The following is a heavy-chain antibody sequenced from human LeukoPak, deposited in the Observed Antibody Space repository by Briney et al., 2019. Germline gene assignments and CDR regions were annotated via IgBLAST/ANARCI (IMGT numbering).Heavy chain of an antibody. CDR2: IIPIFGTA. CDR3: ATGGPQPSFHS. J-gene: IGHJ4*02. Sequence: ASVKVSCKASGYTFTSYGISWVRQAPGQGLEWMGGIIPIFGTANYAQKFQGRVTITADESTSTAYRERSSLRSEDTAGYYCATGGPQPSFHSGAQGPRVPVPS. CDR1: GYTFTSYG. D-gene: IGHD3-10*01. V-gene: IGHV1-69*13.